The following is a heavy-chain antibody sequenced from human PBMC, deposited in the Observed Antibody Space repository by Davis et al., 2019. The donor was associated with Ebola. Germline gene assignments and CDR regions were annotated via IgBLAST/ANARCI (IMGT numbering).Heavy chain of an antibody. Sequence: MPSETLSLTCAVSGGSISSSNWWSWVRQPPGKGLEWIGEIYHSGSTNYNPSLKSRATISVNTSKNQFSLRLSSVTAADTAVYYCALYGSGSYYMYWGQGILVTVSS. CDR1: GGSISSSNW. D-gene: IGHD3-10*01. CDR2: IYHSGST. V-gene: IGHV4-4*02. J-gene: IGHJ4*02. CDR3: ALYGSGSYYMY.